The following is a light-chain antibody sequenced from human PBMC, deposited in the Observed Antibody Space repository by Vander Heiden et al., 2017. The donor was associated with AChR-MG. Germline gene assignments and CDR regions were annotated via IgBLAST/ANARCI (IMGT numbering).Light chain of an antibody. CDR3: QQYNNWPPIT. CDR1: QRVGSN. V-gene: IGKV3-15*01. J-gene: IGKJ5*01. CDR2: GAS. Sequence: DIVMPHSRAALSVSAGERATLSCRASQRVGSNLAWYQQKPGQAPRLLIYGASTRATGIPARFSGSGSGTEFTLTISSLQSEDFAVYYCQQYNNWPPITFGQGTRLEIK.